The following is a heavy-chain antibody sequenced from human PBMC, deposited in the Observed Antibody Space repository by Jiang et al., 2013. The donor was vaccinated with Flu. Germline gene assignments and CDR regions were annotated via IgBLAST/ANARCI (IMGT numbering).Heavy chain of an antibody. CDR2: IYHSGTT. V-gene: IGHV4-39*01. CDR1: GGSISSGSYY. J-gene: IGHJ2*01. Sequence: GLVKPSETLSLTCTVSGGSISSGSYYWGLDPPRPPGKGLEWIASIYHSGTTSYNPSLQSRVTISVDTSKNQFSLNLRFVTAADTAVYYCATSPFGVRGVRYFDLWGRGTLVTVSS. D-gene: IGHD3-10*01. CDR3: ATSPFGVRGVRYFDL.